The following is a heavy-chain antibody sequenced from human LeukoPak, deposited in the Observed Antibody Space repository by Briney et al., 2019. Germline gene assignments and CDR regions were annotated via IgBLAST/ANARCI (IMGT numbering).Heavy chain of an antibody. D-gene: IGHD3-10*01. CDR3: ARPDSGDSDAFDI. V-gene: IGHV3-48*04. CDR1: RFTFSSYS. CDR2: ISSSGSTI. Sequence: PGGSLRLSCAASRFTFSSYSMNWVRQAPGKGLEWVSYISSSGSTIYYADSVKGRFTISRDNAKNSLYLQMNSLRAEDTAVYYCARPDSGDSDAFDIWGQGTMVTVSS. J-gene: IGHJ3*02.